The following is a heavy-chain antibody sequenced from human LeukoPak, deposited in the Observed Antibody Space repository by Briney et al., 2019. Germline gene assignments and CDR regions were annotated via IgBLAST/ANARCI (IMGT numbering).Heavy chain of an antibody. V-gene: IGHV1-46*01. D-gene: IGHD4-17*01. J-gene: IGHJ4*02. Sequence: ASVKVSCKASGYTFTSYHMHWVRQAPGQGLEWMRIINPSGGSTSYAQKFQGRLTMTRDMSSSTVYMELSSLRSEDTAVYYCARDYGDRPRYYFDYWGQGTLVTVSS. CDR1: GYTFTSYH. CDR3: ARDYGDRPRYYFDY. CDR2: INPSGGST.